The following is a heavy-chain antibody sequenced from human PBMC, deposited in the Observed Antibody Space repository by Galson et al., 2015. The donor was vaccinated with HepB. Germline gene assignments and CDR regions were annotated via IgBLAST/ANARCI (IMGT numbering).Heavy chain of an antibody. J-gene: IGHJ4*02. Sequence: SLRLSCAASGFTFSSYAMHWVRQAPGKGLEWVAVISYDGSNKYYADSVKGRFTISRDNSKNTLYLQMNSLRAEDTAVSYCARASTPGYGSGGYFVVDYWGQGTLVTVSS. CDR1: GFTFSSYA. V-gene: IGHV3-30*04. CDR2: ISYDGSNK. D-gene: IGHD3-10*01. CDR3: ARASTPGYGSGGYFVVDY.